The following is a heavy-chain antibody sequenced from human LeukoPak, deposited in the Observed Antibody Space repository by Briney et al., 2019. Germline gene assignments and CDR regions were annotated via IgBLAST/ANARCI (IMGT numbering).Heavy chain of an antibody. CDR2: IDWYGDK. Sequence: SGPALVKPTQTLRLTCAFSGFSLDTSGTCVSWIRQPPGKALEWLARIDWYGDKFYSTSLETRLTISKDTSRNQVVLTMTNMDPVDTATYFCARFRGATGTTDSWGQGTLVTVSS. V-gene: IGHV2-70*17. CDR3: ARFRGATGTTDS. J-gene: IGHJ4*02. CDR1: GFSLDTSGTC. D-gene: IGHD1-7*01.